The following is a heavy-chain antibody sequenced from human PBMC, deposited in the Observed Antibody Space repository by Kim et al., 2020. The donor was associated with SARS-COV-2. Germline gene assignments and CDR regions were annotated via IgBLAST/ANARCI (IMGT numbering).Heavy chain of an antibody. Sequence: GGSLRLSCAASGFTFSDYYMSWIRQAPGKGLEWVSYISSSSSYTNYADSVKGRFTISRDNAKNSLYLQMNSLRAEDTAVYYCARDLVSGTTVTTNTDYYYYYGMDVWGQGTTVTVSS. CDR3: ARDLVSGTTVTTNTDYYYYYGMDV. D-gene: IGHD4-4*01. CDR2: ISSSSSYT. J-gene: IGHJ6*02. V-gene: IGHV3-11*05. CDR1: GFTFSDYY.